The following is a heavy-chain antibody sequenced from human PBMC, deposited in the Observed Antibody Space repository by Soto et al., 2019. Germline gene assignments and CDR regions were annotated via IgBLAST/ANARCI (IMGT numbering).Heavy chain of an antibody. V-gene: IGHV1-18*01. CDR2: ISGYNGDT. J-gene: IGHJ6*02. CDR1: GYTFSRYG. D-gene: IGHD2-8*01. Sequence: QGQLVQSGPEAKKPGASVKVSCKASGYTFSRYGISWVRQAPGQGLEWMGWISGYNGDTKYAQKVQGRVTMTIDTSTYTAYMELRSLTSDDTAIYYCAKNGQPPYYYYGRAVWGQGTTVTVSS. CDR3: AKNGQPPYYYYGRAV.